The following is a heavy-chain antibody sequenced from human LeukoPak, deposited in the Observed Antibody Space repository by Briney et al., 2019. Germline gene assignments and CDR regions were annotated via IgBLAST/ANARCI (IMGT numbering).Heavy chain of an antibody. CDR3: ANSIAVAGTGFDY. D-gene: IGHD6-19*01. J-gene: IGHJ4*02. CDR1: GFTFSSYA. Sequence: GGSLRLSCAASGFTFSSYAMSWVRQAPGKGLEWVSAISGSGGSTYYADSVKGRFTISRDNSKNTLYLQMSSLRAEDTAVYYCANSIAVAGTGFDYWGQGTLVTVSS. CDR2: ISGSGGST. V-gene: IGHV3-23*01.